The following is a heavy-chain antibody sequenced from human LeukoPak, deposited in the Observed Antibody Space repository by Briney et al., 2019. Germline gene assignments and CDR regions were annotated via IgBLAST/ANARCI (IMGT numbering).Heavy chain of an antibody. CDR3: ARERPIAAAERGAFDI. V-gene: IGHV4-30-4*08. J-gene: IGHJ3*02. Sequence: PSQTLSLTCTVSGGSIASGDYYWSWIRQPPGKGLEWIGYIYYSGSTYYNPSLKSRVTISVDTSKNQFSLKLSSVTAADTAVYYCARERPIAAAERGAFDIWGQGTMVTVSS. CDR2: IYYSGST. D-gene: IGHD6-13*01. CDR1: GGSIASGDYY.